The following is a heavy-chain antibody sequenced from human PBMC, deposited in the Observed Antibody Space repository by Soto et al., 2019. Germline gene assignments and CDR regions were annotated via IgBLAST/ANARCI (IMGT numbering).Heavy chain of an antibody. V-gene: IGHV3-30-3*01. CDR3: ASNKRVIRGIIMWGLAY. Sequence: QVQLVESGGGVVQPGRSLRLSCTASGFTFRSYPMYWVRQAPGKGLEWVAVISYDGSNKYYADSVKGRFTISRDNSKNTLYLQMDSLRAEDTAVYYCASNKRVIRGIIMWGLAYWGQGALVTVSS. J-gene: IGHJ4*02. CDR1: GFTFRSYP. D-gene: IGHD3-10*01. CDR2: ISYDGSNK.